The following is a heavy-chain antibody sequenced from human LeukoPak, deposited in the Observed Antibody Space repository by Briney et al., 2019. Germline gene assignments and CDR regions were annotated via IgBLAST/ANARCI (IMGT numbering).Heavy chain of an antibody. CDR1: GFTFSTYT. Sequence: GGSLRLSCAASGFTFSTYTMFWVRQPPGKGLEWVSIIGGSGGGIHYADSVKGRFTISRDNSKNTLYLQMNSLRVEDTAVYYCARFRTWGDKAFDYWGQGTLVTVSS. D-gene: IGHD2-21*02. CDR2: IGGSGGGI. CDR3: ARFRTWGDKAFDY. V-gene: IGHV3-23*01. J-gene: IGHJ4*02.